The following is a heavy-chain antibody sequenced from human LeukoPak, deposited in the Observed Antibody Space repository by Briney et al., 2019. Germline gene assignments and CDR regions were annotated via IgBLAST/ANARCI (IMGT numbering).Heavy chain of an antibody. CDR1: GFTFRNYG. CDR2: IGSGGST. CDR3: AGLSVSSGWYEDD. Sequence: AGGSLRLSCAASGFTFRNYGINWVRQAPGKGLEWVSGIGSGGSTYYADSVKGRFTISGDNSRDTLYLQMNSLRAEDTAVYYCAGLSVSSGWYEDDWGQGTLVTVSS. J-gene: IGHJ4*02. V-gene: IGHV3-23*01. D-gene: IGHD6-19*01.